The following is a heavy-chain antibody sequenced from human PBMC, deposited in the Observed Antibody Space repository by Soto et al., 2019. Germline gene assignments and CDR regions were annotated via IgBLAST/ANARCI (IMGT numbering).Heavy chain of an antibody. CDR2: IGCNSGNI. CDR3: AKDSGRIYGAQFDY. J-gene: IGHJ4*02. D-gene: IGHD4-17*01. Sequence: EVQLVESGGGLVQPGRSLRLSCAASGFTFEDFAMHWVRQAPGKGLEWVSGIGCNSGNIDYADSVKGRFTISRDNAKNSLYLQMNSLRPEDTALYYCAKDSGRIYGAQFDYCGQGTMVTVSS. V-gene: IGHV3-9*01. CDR1: GFTFEDFA.